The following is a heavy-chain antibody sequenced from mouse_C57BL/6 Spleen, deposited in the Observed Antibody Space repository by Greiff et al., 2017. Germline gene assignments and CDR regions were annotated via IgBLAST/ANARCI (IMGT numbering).Heavy chain of an antibody. J-gene: IGHJ2*01. CDR1: GYAFSSYW. CDR2: IYPGDGDT. D-gene: IGHD2-3*01. Sequence: VQLQQSGAELVKPGASVKISCKASGYAFSSYWMNWVKQRPGKGLEWIGQIYPGDGDTNYNGKFKGKATLTADKSSSTAYMELRSLTSEDSAVYYCTRKGDGYYDYWGQGTTLTVSS. V-gene: IGHV1-80*01. CDR3: TRKGDGYYDY.